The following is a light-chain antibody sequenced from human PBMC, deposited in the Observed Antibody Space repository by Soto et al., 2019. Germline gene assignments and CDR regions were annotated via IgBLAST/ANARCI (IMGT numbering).Light chain of an antibody. CDR3: QQSYTTPPYT. V-gene: IGKV1-39*01. Sequence: DIEMTQSPSSLSASVGDRVTITCRASQSISTYLIWYQQKPGKAPTRLIYAASRLQSGVPSRFSGRGSGTDFTLTISSLQPEDFAPYYCQQSYTTPPYTFGQGTKLEIK. CDR2: AAS. J-gene: IGKJ2*01. CDR1: QSISTY.